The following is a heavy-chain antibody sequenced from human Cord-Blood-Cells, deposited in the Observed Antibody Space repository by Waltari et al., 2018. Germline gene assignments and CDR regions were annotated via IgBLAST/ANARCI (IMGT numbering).Heavy chain of an antibody. Sequence: EVQLLESGGGLVQPGGSLRLSCAASGFTFSSYAMSWVRQAPGKGLEWVSAISGSGGSTYYADSVKGRFTISRDNSKNTLYLQMNSLRAEDTAVYYCAKDRTDSSGYYYAFDIWGQGTMVTVS. J-gene: IGHJ3*02. CDR3: AKDRTDSSGYYYAFDI. CDR1: GFTFSSYA. CDR2: ISGSGGST. V-gene: IGHV3-23*01. D-gene: IGHD3-22*01.